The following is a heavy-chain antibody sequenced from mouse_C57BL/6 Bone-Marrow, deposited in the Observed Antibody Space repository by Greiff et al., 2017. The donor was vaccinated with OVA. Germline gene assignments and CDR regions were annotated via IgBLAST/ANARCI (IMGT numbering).Heavy chain of an antibody. CDR2: ISSGGSYT. V-gene: IGHV5-6*01. CDR1: GFTFSSYG. CDR3: ARSYVLFAY. J-gene: IGHJ3*01. D-gene: IGHD6-5*01. Sequence: EVKLVESGGDLVKPGGSLKLSCAASGFTFSSYGMSWVRQTPAKRLEWVATISSGGSYTYYPDSVKGRFTISRDNAKNTLYLQMSRLKSEDTAMYYCARSYVLFAYWGQGTLVTVSA.